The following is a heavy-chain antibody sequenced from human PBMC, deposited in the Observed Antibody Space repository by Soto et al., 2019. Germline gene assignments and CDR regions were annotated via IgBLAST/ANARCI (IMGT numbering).Heavy chain of an antibody. CDR1: GGSTSSYY. J-gene: IGHJ4*02. Sequence: PSETLSLTCTVSGGSTSSYYWSWIRQPAGKGLEWIGRIYTSGSTNYNPSLKSRVIMSVDTSKNQFSLKLSSVTAADTAVYYCARDSPGYYGDRTFDYWGQGTLVTVSS. V-gene: IGHV4-4*07. CDR3: ARDSPGYYGDRTFDY. D-gene: IGHD4-17*01. CDR2: IYTSGST.